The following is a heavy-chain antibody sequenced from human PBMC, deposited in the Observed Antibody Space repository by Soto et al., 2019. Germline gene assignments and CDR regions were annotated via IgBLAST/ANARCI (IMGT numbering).Heavy chain of an antibody. V-gene: IGHV3-74*01. CDR3: VTFINPGH. CDR1: GFTFSSSW. CDR2: INPDGSSC. Sequence: EVQLVESGGGLVQPGGSLRLSCAASGFTFSSSWMSWVRQAPGKGLVWVSRINPDGSSCTYADSVKGRFTISRDNAKNTLYLHMNSLRAEDTAVYYCVTFINPGHWGQGTLVTVSS. J-gene: IGHJ4*02. D-gene: IGHD3-10*01.